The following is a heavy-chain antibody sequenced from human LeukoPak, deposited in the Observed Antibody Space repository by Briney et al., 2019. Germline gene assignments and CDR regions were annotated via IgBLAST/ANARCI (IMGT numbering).Heavy chain of an antibody. J-gene: IGHJ6*02. Sequence: GGSLRLSCAASGFTFSSYGMHWVRQAPGKGLEWVAVIWYDGSNKYYADSVKGRFTISRDNSKNTLYLQMNSLRAEDTAVYYCARDDSCSSTSCPPSYGMDVWGQGTTVTVSS. CDR2: IWYDGSNK. CDR1: GFTFSSYG. D-gene: IGHD2-2*01. CDR3: ARDDSCSSTSCPPSYGMDV. V-gene: IGHV3-33*01.